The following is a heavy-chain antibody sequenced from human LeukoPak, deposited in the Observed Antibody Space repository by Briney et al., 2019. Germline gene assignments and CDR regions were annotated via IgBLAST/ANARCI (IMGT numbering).Heavy chain of an antibody. D-gene: IGHD6-19*01. CDR2: MNPNSGNT. CDR3: ARSGGWYESDAFDI. Sequence: GSSVKVSCKASGYTFTSYDINWVRQATGQGLKWMGWMNPNSGNTGYAQKFQGRVTMTRNTSISTAYMELSSLRSEDTAVYYCARSGGWYESDAFDIWGQGTMVTVSS. V-gene: IGHV1-8*01. CDR1: GYTFTSYD. J-gene: IGHJ3*02.